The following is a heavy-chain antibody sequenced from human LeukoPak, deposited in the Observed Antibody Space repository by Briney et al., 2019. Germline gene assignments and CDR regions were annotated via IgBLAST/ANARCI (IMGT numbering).Heavy chain of an antibody. CDR1: GFTLSSYA. CDR2: ISYDGSNK. D-gene: IGHD3-10*01. Sequence: GGSLRLSCAASGFTLSSYAMHWVRQAPGKGLEWVAVISYDGSNKYYADSVKGRFTISRDNSKNTLYLQMNSLRAEDTAVYYCARDPYGSGKGQYFQHWGQGTLVTVSS. J-gene: IGHJ1*01. CDR3: ARDPYGSGKGQYFQH. V-gene: IGHV3-30-3*01.